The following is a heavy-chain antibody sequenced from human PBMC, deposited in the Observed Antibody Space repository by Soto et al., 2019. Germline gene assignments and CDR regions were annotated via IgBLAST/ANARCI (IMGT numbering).Heavy chain of an antibody. D-gene: IGHD4-17*01. CDR3: AREAFTVTTHAFDI. CDR2: INPNSGGT. CDR1: GYTFTGYY. V-gene: IGHV1-2*04. Sequence: QVQLVQSGAEVKKPGASVKVSCKASGYTFTGYYMHWVRQAPGQGLEWMGWINPNSGGTNYAQKFQGWVTMTRDRSISTADVALSRLRSDDTAVYYCAREAFTVTTHAFDIWGQGTMVTVSS. J-gene: IGHJ3*02.